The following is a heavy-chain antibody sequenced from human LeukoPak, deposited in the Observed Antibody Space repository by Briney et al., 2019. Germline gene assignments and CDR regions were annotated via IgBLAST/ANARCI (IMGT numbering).Heavy chain of an antibody. D-gene: IGHD4-17*01. Sequence: SETLSLTCAVYGGSLSGYYWSWIRQPPGKGLEWIGEINHSGSTNYNPSLKSRVTISVDTSKNQFSLKLSSVTAADTAVYYCARRPRSVMTVTTGYYMDVRGKGTTVTVSS. V-gene: IGHV4-34*01. J-gene: IGHJ6*03. CDR2: INHSGST. CDR1: GGSLSGYY. CDR3: ARRPRSVMTVTTGYYMDV.